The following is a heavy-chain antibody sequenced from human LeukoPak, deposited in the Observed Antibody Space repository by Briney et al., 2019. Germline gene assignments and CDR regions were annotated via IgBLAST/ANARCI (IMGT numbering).Heavy chain of an antibody. V-gene: IGHV3-9*01. D-gene: IGHD1-26*01. Sequence: GGSLRLSCAASGFTFSSYWMHWVRQAPGKGLEWVSGISWNSGSIGYADSVKGRFTISRDNAKNSLYLQMNSLRAEDTALYYCAKDPESGSSYLILRYFDIWGQGTMVTVSS. CDR2: ISWNSGSI. CDR3: AKDPESGSSYLILRYFDI. CDR1: GFTFSSYW. J-gene: IGHJ3*02.